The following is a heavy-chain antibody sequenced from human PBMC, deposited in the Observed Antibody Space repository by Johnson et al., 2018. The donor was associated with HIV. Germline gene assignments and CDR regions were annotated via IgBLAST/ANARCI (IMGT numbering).Heavy chain of an antibody. CDR3: ARDYGAYSSGWGRAFDI. Sequence: QVQLVESGGNLVQPGGSLRLSCAASGFTFSSYAMHWVRQAPGKGLEWVAVISYDGSNKYYADSVKGRFTISRDNSKNTRYLQRNSLRAEDTAVYYCARDYGAYSSGWGRAFDIWGQGTMVTVSS. CDR2: ISYDGSNK. V-gene: IGHV3-30*04. D-gene: IGHD6-19*01. CDR1: GFTFSSYA. J-gene: IGHJ3*02.